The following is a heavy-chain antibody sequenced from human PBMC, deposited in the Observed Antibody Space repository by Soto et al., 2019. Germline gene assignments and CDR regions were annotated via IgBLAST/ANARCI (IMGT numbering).Heavy chain of an antibody. V-gene: IGHV3-33*01. J-gene: IGHJ6*02. CDR3: ARDRLITFGGVIVPPFYGMDV. CDR2: IWYDGSNK. CDR1: RFTFSSYG. D-gene: IGHD3-16*02. Sequence: QVQLVESGGGVVQPGRSLRLSCAASRFTFSSYGMHWVRQAPGKGLEWVAVIWYDGSNKYYADSVKGRFTISRDNSKNTLYLQMNSLRAEDTAVYYCARDRLITFGGVIVPPFYGMDVWGQGTTVTVSS.